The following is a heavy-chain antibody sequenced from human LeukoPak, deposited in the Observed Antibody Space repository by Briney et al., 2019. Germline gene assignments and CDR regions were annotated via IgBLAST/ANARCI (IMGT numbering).Heavy chain of an antibody. CDR3: ARGSHETTVTTLSYFDY. Sequence: GGSLRLSCAASGSTFSSYAMHWVRQAPGKGLEYVSAISSNGGSTYYANSVKGRFTISRDNSKNTLYLQMGSLRAEDMAVYYCARGSHETTVTTLSYFDYWGQGTLVTVSS. CDR1: GSTFSSYA. V-gene: IGHV3-64*01. CDR2: ISSNGGST. D-gene: IGHD4-17*01. J-gene: IGHJ4*02.